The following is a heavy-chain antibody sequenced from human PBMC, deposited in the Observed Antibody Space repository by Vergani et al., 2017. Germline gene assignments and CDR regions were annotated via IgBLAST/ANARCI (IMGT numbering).Heavy chain of an antibody. V-gene: IGHV1-3*04. CDR2: VDTGNGNT. Sequence: QVQLVQSGAEVKKPGASVKVSCKASGYTFTLYAVHWVRQAPGQRLEWMGWVDTGNGNTKYSQKFQDRFTITRDASANTVYMELNSLRSEDTAVYYCALTASFDSWGQVTLVTVSP. CDR3: ALTASFDS. CDR1: GYTFTLYA. J-gene: IGHJ4*02.